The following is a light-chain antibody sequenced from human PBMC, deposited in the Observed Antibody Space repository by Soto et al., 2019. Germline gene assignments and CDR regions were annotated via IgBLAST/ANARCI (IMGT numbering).Light chain of an antibody. V-gene: IGKV2-30*01. CDR3: MQGTHWPWT. CDR2: KVS. Sequence: EVVMTQTPLSLPVTLGQPASISCRSSQSPLYSDGNTYLSWFQQRPGQSPRRLIYKVSNRDSGVPDRFSGSGSGTDFTLKISRVEAEDVGVYYCMQGTHWPWTFSQGTKVDIK. J-gene: IGKJ1*01. CDR1: QSPLYSDGNTY.